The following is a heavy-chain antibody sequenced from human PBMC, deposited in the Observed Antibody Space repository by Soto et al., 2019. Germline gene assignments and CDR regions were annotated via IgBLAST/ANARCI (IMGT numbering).Heavy chain of an antibody. Sequence: ASVKVSCKASGYTFTGYYMHWVRQAPGQGLEWMGWINPNSGGTNYAQKFQGRVTMTRDTSISTAYMELSRLRAEDTAVYYCAKDDTYSDSFSGFDYWGQGTQVTVSS. J-gene: IGHJ4*02. CDR1: GYTFTGYY. D-gene: IGHD6-25*01. CDR2: INPNSGGT. CDR3: AKDDTYSDSFSGFDY. V-gene: IGHV1-2*02.